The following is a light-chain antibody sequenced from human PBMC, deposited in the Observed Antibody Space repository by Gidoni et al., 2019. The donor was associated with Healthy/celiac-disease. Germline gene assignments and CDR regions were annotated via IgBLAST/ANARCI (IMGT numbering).Light chain of an antibody. J-gene: IGKJ3*01. CDR1: QSVSCY. V-gene: IGKV3-11*01. CDR3: QQSSNWPPT. CDR2: DAS. Sequence: DIVLTHSPATLSLSPGESATLSCRASQSVSCYVTWYQQKPGQAHRLLIDDASNTATGIPARFSGSASGTDFTLTSSRQEPEDVAVYCCQQSSNWPPTFGPGTKVDIK.